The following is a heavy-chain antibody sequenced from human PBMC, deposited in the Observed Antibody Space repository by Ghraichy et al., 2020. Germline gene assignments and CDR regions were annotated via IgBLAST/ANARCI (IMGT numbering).Heavy chain of an antibody. J-gene: IGHJ4*02. V-gene: IGHV1-69*13. CDR1: GGTFSSYA. CDR3: ARDRGYCSSTSCYLLPQLDY. D-gene: IGHD2-2*01. Sequence: SVKVSCKASGGTFSSYAISWVRQAPGQGLEWMGGIIPIFGTANYAQKFQGRVTITADESTSTAYMELSSLRSEDTAVYYCARDRGYCSSTSCYLLPQLDYWGQGTLVTVSS. CDR2: IIPIFGTA.